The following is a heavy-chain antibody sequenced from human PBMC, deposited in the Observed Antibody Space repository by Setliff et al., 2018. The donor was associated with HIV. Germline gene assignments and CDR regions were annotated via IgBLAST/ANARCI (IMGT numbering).Heavy chain of an antibody. CDR3: ARLIHTGLLYFDY. V-gene: IGHV4-34*01. CDR2: VNRGRRT. D-gene: IGHD2-8*02. CDR1: GGSFSDYY. J-gene: IGHJ4*02. Sequence: SETLSLTCALYGGSFSDYYWSWIRQPPGMGLEWIGEVNRGRRTNYNSSLKSRVTISIDTSRNQFSLTVSSVTAADTALYFCARLIHTGLLYFDYWGLGMLVTVSS.